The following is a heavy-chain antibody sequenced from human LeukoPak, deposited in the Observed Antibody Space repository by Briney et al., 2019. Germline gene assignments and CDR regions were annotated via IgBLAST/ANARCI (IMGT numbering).Heavy chain of an antibody. D-gene: IGHD1-26*01. J-gene: IGHJ4*02. CDR2: IAGSGAGT. CDR3: AKIHVGYYFDY. CDR1: GFPFSTYA. Sequence: GGSLRLSCAASGFPFSTYAISWVRQAPGKGLEWVSAIAGSGAGTYYSDSVKGRFTISRDNSKNTLYLQMNSLRAEDTAVYYCAKIHVGYYFDYWGQGTLVTVSS. V-gene: IGHV3-23*01.